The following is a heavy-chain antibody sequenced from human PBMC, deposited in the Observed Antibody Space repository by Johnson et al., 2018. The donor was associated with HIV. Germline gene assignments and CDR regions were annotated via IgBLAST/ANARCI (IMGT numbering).Heavy chain of an antibody. CDR1: GFTFSRYW. CDR3: ARSGPNWAFDF. J-gene: IGHJ3*01. D-gene: IGHD1-1*01. CDR2: ISSDGTDT. V-gene: IGHV3-74*02. Sequence: VQLVESGGGVVQPGRSLILSCAASGFTFSRYWMHWVRQAPGKGLVWVSRISSDGTDTYYADSVKGRFTISSDNARNTMFVQMKSLRSEDTAVYYCARSGPNWAFDFWGQGTMVTVSS.